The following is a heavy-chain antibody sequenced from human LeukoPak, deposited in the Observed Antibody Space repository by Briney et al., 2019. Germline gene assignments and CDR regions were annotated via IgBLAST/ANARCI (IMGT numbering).Heavy chain of an antibody. CDR1: GFTFNTYS. CDR3: ARDHVFSFDY. J-gene: IGHJ4*02. CDR2: ISGGTI. Sequence: PGGSLRLSCAASGFTFNTYSMNWVRQAPGKGLEWISYISGGTIYYADSVKGRFTISRDNVGNSLFLQMNGLRDEDTAVYYCARDHVFSFDYWGQGTLVTVSS. D-gene: IGHD5/OR15-5a*01. V-gene: IGHV3-48*02.